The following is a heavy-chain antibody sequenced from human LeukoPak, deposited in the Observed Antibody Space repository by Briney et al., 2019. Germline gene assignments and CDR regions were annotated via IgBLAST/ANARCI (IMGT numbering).Heavy chain of an antibody. Sequence: GASVKVSCKASGYTFTGYYMHWVRQAPGQGLEWMGRINPDSGGTNYAQKFQGRVTMTRDTSISTAYMELSRLRSDDTAVYYCAGEGGGRTKINWFDPWGQGTLVTVSS. V-gene: IGHV1-2*06. CDR1: GYTFTGYY. D-gene: IGHD3-16*01. CDR3: AGEGGGRTKINWFDP. CDR2: INPDSGGT. J-gene: IGHJ5*02.